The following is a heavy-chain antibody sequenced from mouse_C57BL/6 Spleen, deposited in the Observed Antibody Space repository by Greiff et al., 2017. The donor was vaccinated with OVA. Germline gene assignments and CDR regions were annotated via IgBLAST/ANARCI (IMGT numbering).Heavy chain of an antibody. V-gene: IGHV1-18*01. CDR2: INPNNGGT. CDR1: GYTFTDYN. D-gene: IGHD1-1*01. CDR3: ARGYYYGSSYWYFDV. J-gene: IGHJ1*03. Sequence: VQLQQSGPELVKPGASVKIPCKASGYTFTDYNMDWVKQSHGKSLEWIGDINPNNGGTIYNQKFKGKATLTVDTSSSTAYMELRSLTSEDTAVYYCARGYYYGSSYWYFDVWGTGTTVTVSS.